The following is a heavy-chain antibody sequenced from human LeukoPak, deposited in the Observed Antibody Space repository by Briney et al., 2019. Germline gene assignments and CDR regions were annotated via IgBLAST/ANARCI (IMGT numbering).Heavy chain of an antibody. D-gene: IGHD3-9*01. CDR1: GFTFSSYA. CDR2: ISSSGGST. J-gene: IGHJ4*02. Sequence: GGSLRLSCAASGFTFSSYAMSWVRKAPGKGLDWVSAISSSGGSTYYADSVKGRFTISRDNSNNTLYLQMNSLRAEDTAVYYCAKSDPLRYFDWSSAPFDYWGQGTLVTVSS. CDR3: AKSDPLRYFDWSSAPFDY. V-gene: IGHV3-23*01.